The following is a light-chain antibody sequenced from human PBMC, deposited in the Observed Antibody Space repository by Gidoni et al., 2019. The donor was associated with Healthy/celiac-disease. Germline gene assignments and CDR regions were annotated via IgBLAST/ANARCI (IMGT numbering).Light chain of an antibody. Sequence: IVLTQHPAPLSVSPGERATLSCRASQSVSSNLAWYQQKPGQAPRLLIYGASTRATGIPARFSGSGSGTEFTLTISSLQSEDFAVYYCQQYNNWPWTFGQGTKVEIK. CDR3: QQYNNWPWT. CDR2: GAS. V-gene: IGKV3-15*01. J-gene: IGKJ1*01. CDR1: QSVSSN.